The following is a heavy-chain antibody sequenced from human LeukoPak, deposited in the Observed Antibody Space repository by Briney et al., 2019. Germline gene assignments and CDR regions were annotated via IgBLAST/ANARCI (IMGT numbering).Heavy chain of an antibody. V-gene: IGHV3-48*03. CDR3: AREAFTMVRGVEVYGMDV. J-gene: IGHJ6*04. CDR2: ISSSSGSTI. CDR1: GFTFSSYE. Sequence: GGSLRLTCAASGFTFSSYEMNWVRQAPGKGLEWVSYISSSSGSTIYYADSVKGRFTISRDNAKNSLYLQMNSLRAEDTAVYYCAREAFTMVRGVEVYGMDVWGKGTTVTVSS. D-gene: IGHD3-10*01.